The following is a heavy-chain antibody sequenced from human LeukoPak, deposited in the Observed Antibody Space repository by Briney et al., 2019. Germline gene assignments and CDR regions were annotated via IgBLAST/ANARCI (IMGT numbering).Heavy chain of an antibody. CDR1: GGTFSSYT. J-gene: IGHJ4*02. Sequence: AASVKVSCKASGGTFSSYTISWVRQAPGQGREWMGRIIPILGIANYAQKFQGRVTITADKSTSTAYMELSSLRSEDTAVYYCARDPRGGGDYWGQGTLVTVSS. V-gene: IGHV1-69*04. D-gene: IGHD2-15*01. CDR2: IIPILGIA. CDR3: ARDPRGGGDY.